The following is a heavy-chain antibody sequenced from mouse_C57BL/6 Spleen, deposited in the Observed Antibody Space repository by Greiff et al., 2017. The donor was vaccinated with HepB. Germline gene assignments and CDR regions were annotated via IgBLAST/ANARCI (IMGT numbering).Heavy chain of an antibody. D-gene: IGHD2-1*01. CDR3: ARHLLWPYYFDY. Sequence: EVKVVESGGDLVKPGGSLKLSCAASGFTFSSYGMSWVRQTPDKRLEWVATISSGGSYTYYPDSVKGRFTISRDNAKNTLYLQMSSLKSEDTAMYYCARHLLWPYYFDYWGQGTTLTVSS. J-gene: IGHJ2*01. V-gene: IGHV5-6*01. CDR1: GFTFSSYG. CDR2: ISSGGSYT.